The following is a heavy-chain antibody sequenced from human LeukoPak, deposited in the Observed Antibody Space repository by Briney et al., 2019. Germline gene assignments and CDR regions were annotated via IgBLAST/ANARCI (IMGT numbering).Heavy chain of an antibody. D-gene: IGHD5-24*01. CDR3: ARHQDGYGDYFDF. Sequence: SETLSLTCTVSGGSISNYYWSWIRQPPGKGLEWIGYIHYSGRTKYDPSLESRVTISVDTSKNQFSLKVSSVTAPDTATYYCARHQDGYGDYFDFWGQGILVTVSS. CDR2: IHYSGRT. J-gene: IGHJ4*02. V-gene: IGHV4-59*08. CDR1: GGSISNYY.